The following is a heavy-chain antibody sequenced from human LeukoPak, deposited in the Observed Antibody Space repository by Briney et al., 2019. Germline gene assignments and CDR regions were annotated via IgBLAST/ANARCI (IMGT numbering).Heavy chain of an antibody. V-gene: IGHV1-2*02. CDR1: GYTLTGYY. CDR3: ARGQYQLLSVDP. J-gene: IGHJ5*02. CDR2: INPNRGGT. Sequence: AAVTVSCMASGYTLTGYYMHWVRQAPGQGGEWVGWINPNRGGTNYAQNFQGRVTMTRDSSISTAYMELSRLGSDDTAVYSCARGQYQLLSVDPWGQGTLVTVSS. D-gene: IGHD2-2*01.